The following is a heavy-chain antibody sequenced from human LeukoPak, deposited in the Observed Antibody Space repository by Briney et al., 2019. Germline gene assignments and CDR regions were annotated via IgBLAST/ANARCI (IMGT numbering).Heavy chain of an antibody. CDR2: IKSKTDGGTT. CDR3: TTLGGAYYYDSSGYLARGDY. V-gene: IGHV3-15*01. Sequence: PGGPLRLSCAASGFIFSNAWMIWASHAPGKGLVGVGCIKSKTDGGTTDYAALVKGRFTISRDDSKNTLYLQMNSLKTEDTAVYYCTTLGGAYYYDSSGYLARGDYWGQGTLVTVSS. CDR1: GFIFSNAW. J-gene: IGHJ4*02. D-gene: IGHD3-22*01.